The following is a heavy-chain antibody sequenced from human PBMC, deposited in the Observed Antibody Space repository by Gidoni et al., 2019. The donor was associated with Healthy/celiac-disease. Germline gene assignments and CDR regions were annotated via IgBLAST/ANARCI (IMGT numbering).Heavy chain of an antibody. D-gene: IGHD3-10*01. V-gene: IGHV3-33*01. CDR2: IWYDGSNK. Sequence: QVQLVESGGGVVQPGRSLRLPCAASGFTFSSYGMHWVRQAPGKGLEWVAVIWYDGSNKYYADSVKGRFTISRDNSKNTLYLQMNSLRAEDTAVYYCAREDVDGSGKYYFDYWGQGTLVTVSS. J-gene: IGHJ4*02. CDR3: AREDVDGSGKYYFDY. CDR1: GFTFSSYG.